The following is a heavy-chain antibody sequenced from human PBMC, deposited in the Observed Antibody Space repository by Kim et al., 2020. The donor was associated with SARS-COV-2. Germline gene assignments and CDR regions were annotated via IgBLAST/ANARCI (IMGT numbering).Heavy chain of an antibody. V-gene: IGHV1-18*01. CDR1: GYTFTSYG. J-gene: IGHJ1*01. CDR3: ARDTPFDRGYYYDSSGREYFQH. CDR2: ISAYNGNT. D-gene: IGHD3-22*01. Sequence: ASVKVSCKASGYTFTSYGISWVRQAPGQGLEWMGWISAYNGNTNYAQKLQGRVTMTTDTSTSTAYMELRSLRSDDTAVYYCARDTPFDRGYYYDSSGREYFQHWGQGTLVTVSS.